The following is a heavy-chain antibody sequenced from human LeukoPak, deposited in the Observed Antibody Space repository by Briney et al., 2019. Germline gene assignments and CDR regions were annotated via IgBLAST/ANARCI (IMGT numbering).Heavy chain of an antibody. CDR1: GYTFTSYD. CDR3: ARGDKQQRRPYYYYYYMDV. CDR2: MNPNSGNT. D-gene: IGHD6-13*01. Sequence: ASVKVSCKASGYTFTSYDINWVRQATGQGLEWMGWMNPNSGNTGYAQKFQGRVTMTRNTSISTAYMELSSLRSEDTAVYYCARGDKQQRRPYYYYYYMDVWGKGTTVTISS. V-gene: IGHV1-8*01. J-gene: IGHJ6*03.